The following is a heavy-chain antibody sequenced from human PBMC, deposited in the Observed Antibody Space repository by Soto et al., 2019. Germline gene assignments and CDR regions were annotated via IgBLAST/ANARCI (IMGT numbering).Heavy chain of an antibody. D-gene: IGHD6-13*01. J-gene: IGHJ4*02. CDR1: GGSISSGGYY. V-gene: IGHV4-31*03. CDR3: ARTPKIAAAGTVSFDY. Sequence: QVQLQESGPGLVKPSQTLSLTCTVSGGSISSGGYYWSWIRQHPGKGLEWIGYIYYSGSTYYNPSLKSRVTMSVDTSKNQFSLKLSSVTAADTAVYYCARTPKIAAAGTVSFDYWGQGTLVTVSS. CDR2: IYYSGST.